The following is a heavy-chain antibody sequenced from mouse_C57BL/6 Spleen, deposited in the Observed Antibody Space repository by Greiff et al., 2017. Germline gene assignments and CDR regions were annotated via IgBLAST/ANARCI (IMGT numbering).Heavy chain of an antibody. CDR2: IYPGSGNT. CDR3: ARESVGFYAMDY. Sequence: VQLQQSGAELVRPGASVKLSCKASGYTFTDYYINWVKQRPGQGLEWIARIYPGSGNTYYNEKFKGKTTLTAEKSSSTAYMQLSSLTSEDSAVYFCARESVGFYAMDYWGQGTSVTVSS. V-gene: IGHV1-76*01. J-gene: IGHJ4*01. CDR1: GYTFTDYY.